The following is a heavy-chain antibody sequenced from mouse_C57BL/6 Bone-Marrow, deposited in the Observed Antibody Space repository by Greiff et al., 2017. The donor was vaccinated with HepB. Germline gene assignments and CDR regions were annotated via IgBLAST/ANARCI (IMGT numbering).Heavy chain of an antibody. CDR3: AKYYETSWFAY. CDR1: GYTFTDYY. D-gene: IGHD1-1*01. CDR2: IYPYNGGT. J-gene: IGHJ3*01. V-gene: IGHV1-19*01. Sequence: VQLKESGPVLVKPGASVKMSCKASGYTFTDYYMNWVKQSHGKSLEWIGVIYPYNGGTSYNQKFKGKATLTVDKSSSTAYMELNSLTSEDSAVYYCAKYYETSWFAYWGQGTLVTVSA.